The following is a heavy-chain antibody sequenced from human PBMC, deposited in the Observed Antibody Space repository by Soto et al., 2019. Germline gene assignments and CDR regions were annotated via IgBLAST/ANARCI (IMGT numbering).Heavy chain of an antibody. CDR1: GFTFGRYE. Sequence: PGGSLRLSCASSGFTFGRYEMNWVRQAPGKGLEWVSHISSSGSSIYYADSVKGRFTIARDNAKNSMYLQMNSLRAEDTAVYYCGRVGIGYYYGMDVWGQGTTVTVSS. CDR3: GRVGIGYYYGMDV. D-gene: IGHD2-2*03. CDR2: ISSSGSSI. J-gene: IGHJ6*02. V-gene: IGHV3-48*03.